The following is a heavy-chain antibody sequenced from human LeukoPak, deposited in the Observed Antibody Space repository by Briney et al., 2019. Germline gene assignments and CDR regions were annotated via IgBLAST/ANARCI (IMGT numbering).Heavy chain of an antibody. CDR1: GFTFSSYE. Sequence: GGSLRLSCAASGFTFSSYEMDWVRQAPGKGLEWVSYISSSGSTIYYADSVKGRFTISRDNAKNSLYLQMNSLRAEDTAVYYCAGGYSSGWYVYWGQGTLVTVSS. CDR3: AGGYSSGWYVY. J-gene: IGHJ4*02. D-gene: IGHD6-19*01. CDR2: ISSSGSTI. V-gene: IGHV3-48*03.